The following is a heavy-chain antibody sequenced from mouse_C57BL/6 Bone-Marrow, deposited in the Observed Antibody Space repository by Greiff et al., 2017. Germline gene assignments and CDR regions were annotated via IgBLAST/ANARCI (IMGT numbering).Heavy chain of an antibody. CDR3: ARGATVGFDY. V-gene: IGHV1-50*01. D-gene: IGHD1-1*01. CDR1: GYTFTSYW. CDR2: IDPSDSYT. J-gene: IGHJ2*01. Sequence: VQLQQPGAELVKPGASVKLSCKASGYTFTSYWMQWVKQRPGQGLEWIGEIDPSDSYTNYNQKFKGKATLTVDTSSSTAYMQLSSLTSEDSAVYYCARGATVGFDYWGQGTTLTVSS.